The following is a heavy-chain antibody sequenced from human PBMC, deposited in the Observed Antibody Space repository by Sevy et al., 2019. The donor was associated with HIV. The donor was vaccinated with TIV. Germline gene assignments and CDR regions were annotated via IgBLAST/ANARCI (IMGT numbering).Heavy chain of an antibody. CDR3: AKDRKVLLVVYAIPFDVFDI. J-gene: IGHJ3*02. CDR1: GFTFSNHA. Sequence: GGSLRLSCAASGFTFSNHAMHWVRQAPGKGLEWVAFIRYDGSNEYYADSVKGRFPISRDNSKNTLYLQMNSPRPEDTAVYYCAKDRKVLLVVYAIPFDVFDIWGQGTMVTVSS. D-gene: IGHD2-8*02. CDR2: IRYDGSNE. V-gene: IGHV3-30*02.